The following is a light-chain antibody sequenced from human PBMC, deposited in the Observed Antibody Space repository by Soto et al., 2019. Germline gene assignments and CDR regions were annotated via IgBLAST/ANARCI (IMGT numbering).Light chain of an antibody. V-gene: IGLV1-44*01. CDR2: SNN. J-gene: IGLJ3*02. Sequence: QSVLTQPPSASGTPGQRVTISCSGSSSNIGSNTVNWYQQLPGTAPKLLIYSNNQRPSGVPDRFSGSKSGTSASLAISGLQSEDEADYYCATNADRLNGLNWVFGEGTKLTVL. CDR3: ATNADRLNGLNWV. CDR1: SSNIGSNT.